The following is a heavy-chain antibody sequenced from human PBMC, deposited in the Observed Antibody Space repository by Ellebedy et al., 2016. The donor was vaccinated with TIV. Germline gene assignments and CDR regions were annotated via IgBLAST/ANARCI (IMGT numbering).Heavy chain of an antibody. CDR2: ISYDGSNE. CDR3: AKDGQLYCSGGSCSPLDY. V-gene: IGHV3-30*18. J-gene: IGHJ4*02. Sequence: PGGSLRLSCAASGFTFSTYGMHWVRQAPGKGLEWVAVISYDGSNEYYAESVKGRFTISRDNSNNTLYLQMNSLRTEDMAVYYCAKDGQLYCSGGSCSPLDYWGQGTLVTVSS. CDR1: GFTFSTYG. D-gene: IGHD2-15*01.